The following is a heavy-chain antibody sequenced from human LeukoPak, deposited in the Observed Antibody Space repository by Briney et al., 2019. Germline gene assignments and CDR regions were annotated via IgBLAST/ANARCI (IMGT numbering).Heavy chain of an antibody. D-gene: IGHD2-2*01. Sequence: SETLSHTCTVSGGSVSSGSYYWSWIRQPPGKGLEWIGYIYYSGSTNYNPSLKSRVTISVDTSKNQFSLKLSSVTAADTAVYYCARSEYQLPNFQHWGQGTLVTVSS. CDR3: ARSEYQLPNFQH. J-gene: IGHJ1*01. CDR2: IYYSGST. CDR1: GGSVSSGSYY. V-gene: IGHV4-61*01.